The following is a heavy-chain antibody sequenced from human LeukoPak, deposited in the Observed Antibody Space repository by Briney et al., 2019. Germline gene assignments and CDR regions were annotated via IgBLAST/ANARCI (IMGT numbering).Heavy chain of an antibody. D-gene: IGHD6-6*01. CDR3: ARDLGTRKSIAFAD. CDR2: ISSSSSYI. Sequence: GGSLRLPCAASGFTFSSYSMNWVRQAPGKGLEWVSSISSSSSYIYYADSVKGRFTISRDNGENSLHLQMNSLRAEDAAVYYCARDLGTRKSIAFADWGQGTLVTVSS. J-gene: IGHJ4*02. V-gene: IGHV3-21*01. CDR1: GFTFSSYS.